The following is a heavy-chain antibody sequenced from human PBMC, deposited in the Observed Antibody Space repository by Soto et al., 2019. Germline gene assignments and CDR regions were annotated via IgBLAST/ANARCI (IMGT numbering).Heavy chain of an antibody. J-gene: IGHJ5*02. D-gene: IGHD5-12*01. CDR3: ARMGGYDFWFDP. CDR1: GDSVSSNSAA. CDR2: TYYRSKWYN. Sequence: QTLSLTCGISGDSVSSNSAAWNLIRQSPSRGLEWLGRTYYRSKWYNDYAISVKSRITINPDTSKNQFSLQLNPVTPEDTAVYYCARMGGYDFWFDPWGRGTLVTVSS. V-gene: IGHV6-1*01.